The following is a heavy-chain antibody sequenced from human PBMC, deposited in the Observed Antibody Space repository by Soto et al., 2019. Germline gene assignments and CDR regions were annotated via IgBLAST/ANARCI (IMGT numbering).Heavy chain of an antibody. V-gene: IGHV3-21*01. D-gene: IGHD2-15*01. CDR1: GFTFSSYS. CDR3: ARDAPHPREVVAATADY. J-gene: IGHJ4*02. CDR2: ISSSSSYI. Sequence: SLRLSCAASGFTFSSYSMNWVRQAPGKGLEWVSSISSSSSYIYYADSVKGRFTISRDNAKNSLYLQMNSLRAEDTAVYYCARDAPHPREVVAATADYWGQGTLVTVSS.